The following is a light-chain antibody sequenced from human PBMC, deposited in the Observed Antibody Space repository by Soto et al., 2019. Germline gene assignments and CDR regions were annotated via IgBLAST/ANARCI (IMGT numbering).Light chain of an antibody. CDR3: HQYGSSPAT. J-gene: IGKJ1*01. Sequence: EIVMTQSPATLSVSPGERATLSCRAGQGVTTNFAWYQQKSGQSPRLLIYDVSIRATGVPARFSGSGSGTDFTLTISRLEPEDFAVYYCHQYGSSPATFGQGTKVDIK. CDR2: DVS. V-gene: IGKV3-20*01. CDR1: QGVTTN.